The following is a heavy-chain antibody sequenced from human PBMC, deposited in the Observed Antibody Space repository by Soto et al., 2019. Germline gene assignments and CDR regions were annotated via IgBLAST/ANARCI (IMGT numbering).Heavy chain of an antibody. J-gene: IGHJ4*02. CDR2: ISGSGGST. CDR3: ATTFGYSSGWYGETFDY. Sequence: EVQLLESGGGLVQPGGSLRLSCAASGFTFSSYAMSWVRQAPGKGLEWVSAISGSGGSTYYADSVKGRFTIYRDNSKNTLYLQMNSLRAEDTAVYYCATTFGYSSGWYGETFDYRGQGALVTVSS. D-gene: IGHD6-19*01. V-gene: IGHV3-23*01. CDR1: GFTFSSYA.